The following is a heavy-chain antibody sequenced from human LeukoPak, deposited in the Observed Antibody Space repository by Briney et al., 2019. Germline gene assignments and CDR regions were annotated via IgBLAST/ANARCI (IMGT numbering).Heavy chain of an antibody. D-gene: IGHD3-22*01. CDR3: ARGGDSSGYPFDY. CDR1: GYTFTSYA. CDR2: INAGNGNT. Sequence: ASVKVSCKAPGYTFTSYAMHWVRQAPGQRLEWMGWINAGNGNTKYSQKFQGRVTITRDTSASTACMELRSLRSDDTAVYYCARGGDSSGYPFDYWGQGTLVTVSS. J-gene: IGHJ4*02. V-gene: IGHV1-3*01.